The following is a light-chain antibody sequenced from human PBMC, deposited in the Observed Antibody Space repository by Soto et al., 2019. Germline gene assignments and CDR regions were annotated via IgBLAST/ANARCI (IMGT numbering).Light chain of an antibody. Sequence: EIVLTQSPGNMALFPGETATLSCRTIQSVNRNSLAGYQQKPGQAPRLLIYGASSRAPGIPDRFIGIGAGAIFTMTIIRLVPEDFSVDYCWQHGSSPPITFGQGTRLEIK. V-gene: IGKV3-20*01. CDR2: GAS. CDR3: WQHGSSPPIT. CDR1: QSVNRNS. J-gene: IGKJ5*01.